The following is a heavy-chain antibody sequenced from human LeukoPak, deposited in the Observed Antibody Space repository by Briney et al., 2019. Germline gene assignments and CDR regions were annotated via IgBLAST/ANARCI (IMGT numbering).Heavy chain of an antibody. CDR2: IIPILGIA. CDR3: ARDRHAYYDSSGYYFFY. Sequence: VKVSCKASGGTFSSYAINWVRQAPGQGLEWMGRIIPILGIANYAQKFQGRVTITADKSTSTAYMELSSLRSEDTAVYYCARDRHAYYDSSGYYFFYWGQGTLVTVSS. J-gene: IGHJ4*02. CDR1: GGTFSSYA. D-gene: IGHD3-22*01. V-gene: IGHV1-69*10.